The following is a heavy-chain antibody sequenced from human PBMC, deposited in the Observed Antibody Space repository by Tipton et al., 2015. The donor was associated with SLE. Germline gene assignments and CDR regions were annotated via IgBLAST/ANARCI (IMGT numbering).Heavy chain of an antibody. CDR1: GGSISSYY. Sequence: GLVKPSETLSLTCTVSGGSISSYYWSWIRQPPGKGLEWIGYMYYSGSTNYNPSLKSRITMSVDTSKNQFSLKLSSVTAADTAVYYCARGDPSLYGMDVWGQGATVTVSS. CDR2: MYYSGST. CDR3: ARGDPSLYGMDV. V-gene: IGHV4-59*01. J-gene: IGHJ6*02.